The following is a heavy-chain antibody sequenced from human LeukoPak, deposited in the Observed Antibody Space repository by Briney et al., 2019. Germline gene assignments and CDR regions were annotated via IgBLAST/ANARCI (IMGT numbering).Heavy chain of an antibody. Sequence: ASVKVSCKVSGYTLTELSMHWVRQAPGKGLEWMGGFDPEDGETIYAQKFQGRVTMTEDTSTDTACMELSSLRSEDTAVYYCAAVNYYDSSGYYDYWGQGTLVTVSS. CDR2: FDPEDGET. J-gene: IGHJ4*02. CDR3: AAVNYYDSSGYYDY. D-gene: IGHD3-22*01. V-gene: IGHV1-24*01. CDR1: GYTLTELS.